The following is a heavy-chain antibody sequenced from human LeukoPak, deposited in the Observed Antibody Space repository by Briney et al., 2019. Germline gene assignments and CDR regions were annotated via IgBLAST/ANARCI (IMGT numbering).Heavy chain of an antibody. CDR1: GFTFSSYS. D-gene: IGHD1-26*01. V-gene: IGHV3-66*01. CDR2: IYSGGST. CDR3: AREASGSYSLDY. Sequence: GGSLRLSCAASGFTFSSYSMNWVRQASGKGLEWVSVIYSGGSTYYADSVKGRFTISRDNSKNTLYLQMNSLRAEDTAVYYCAREASGSYSLDYWGQGTLVTVSS. J-gene: IGHJ4*02.